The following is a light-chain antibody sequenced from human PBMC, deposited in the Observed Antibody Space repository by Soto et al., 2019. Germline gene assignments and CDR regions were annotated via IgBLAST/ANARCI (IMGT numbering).Light chain of an antibody. CDR3: QQYGISPLYT. CDR1: QSVSSSY. CDR2: GAS. Sequence: EIVLTQSPGTLSLSPGERATLSCRASQSVSSSYFAWYQQKPGQAPRLLIYGASSRATGIPDRFSGSGSGTDFTLTISRLEPEDFAVYYCQQYGISPLYTFGQGTKLEIK. J-gene: IGKJ2*01. V-gene: IGKV3-20*01.